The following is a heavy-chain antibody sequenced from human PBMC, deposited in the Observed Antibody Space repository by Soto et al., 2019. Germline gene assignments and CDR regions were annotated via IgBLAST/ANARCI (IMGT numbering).Heavy chain of an antibody. D-gene: IGHD5-18*01. CDR3: AGQVDTTYTYNY. J-gene: IGHJ4*02. Sequence: QVQLQESGPGLVKPSGTLSLTCAVSGGSISSNNWWSWVRQPPGKGLEWIGEIYHSGSTNYNPSLKGRVTMSVDKSLSQFSLNLGSLTAADTAVYYCAGQVDTTYTYNYWGQGTLVTVSS. V-gene: IGHV4-4*02. CDR1: GGSISSNNW. CDR2: IYHSGST.